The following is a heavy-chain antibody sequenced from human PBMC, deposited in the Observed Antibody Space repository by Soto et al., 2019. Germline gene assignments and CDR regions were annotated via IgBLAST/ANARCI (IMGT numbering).Heavy chain of an antibody. D-gene: IGHD5-12*01. J-gene: IGHJ4*02. CDR2: ISYDGSNR. Sequence: QVQLVESGGGVVQPGRSLRLSCAASGLTLSNYAMHWVRQAPGKGLEWVAVISYDGSNRYYADSVKGRITISRDNSKNTLYLQMNSLRAEDTAVYYCERVTQEVAADYWGQGTLVTVSS. CDR1: GLTLSNYA. CDR3: ERVTQEVAADY. V-gene: IGHV3-30-3*01.